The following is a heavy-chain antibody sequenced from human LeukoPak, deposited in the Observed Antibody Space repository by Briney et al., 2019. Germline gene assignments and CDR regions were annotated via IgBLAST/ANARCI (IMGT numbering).Heavy chain of an antibody. V-gene: IGHV3-53*01. CDR3: ARDLDSSSSNNFDY. Sequence: ETLSLTCAVYGGSFSGYYWSWVRQAPGKGLEWVSFIYTGGTTYYADSVRGRFTISRDNSKNTLYLQMNSLRAEDTAVYYCARDLDSSSSNNFDYWGQGTLVTVSS. J-gene: IGHJ4*02. CDR1: GGSFSGYY. CDR2: IYTGGTT. D-gene: IGHD6-13*01.